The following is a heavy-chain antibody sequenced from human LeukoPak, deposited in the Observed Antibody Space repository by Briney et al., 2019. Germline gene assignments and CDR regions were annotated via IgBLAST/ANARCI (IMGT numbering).Heavy chain of an antibody. CDR1: GFTFSSYG. D-gene: IGHD3-10*01. Sequence: PGGSLRLSCAASGFTFSSYGMHWVRQAPGKGLEWVSGISGSGDSTYYADSVKGRFTISGDNSKNTLYLQMNSLRAEDTAVYYCAKDRSRITMIRGGDYYYCYMDVWGKGTTVTISS. CDR3: AKDRSRITMIRGGDYYYCYMDV. V-gene: IGHV3-23*01. J-gene: IGHJ6*03. CDR2: ISGSGDST.